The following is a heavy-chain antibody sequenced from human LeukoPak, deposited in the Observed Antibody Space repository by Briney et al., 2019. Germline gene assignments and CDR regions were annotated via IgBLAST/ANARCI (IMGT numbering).Heavy chain of an antibody. J-gene: IGHJ4*02. CDR1: GYTFTSYG. V-gene: IGHV1-2*02. Sequence: ASVKVSCKASGYTFTSYGISWVRQAPGQGLEWMGWINPNSGGTNYAQKFQGRVTMTRDTSISTAYMELSRLRSDDTAVYYCARDLFNTLDYWGQGTLVTVSS. D-gene: IGHD2-2*02. CDR3: ARDLFNTLDY. CDR2: INPNSGGT.